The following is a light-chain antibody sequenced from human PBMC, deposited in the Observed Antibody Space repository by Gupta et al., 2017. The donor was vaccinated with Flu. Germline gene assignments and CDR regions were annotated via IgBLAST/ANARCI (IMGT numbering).Light chain of an antibody. J-gene: IGKJ4*02. V-gene: IGKV1-33*01. CDR3: QQYETLPLT. CDR2: DAS. CDR1: QTITNY. Sequence: QSSLFGSVGDIATVICKASQTITNYFNWFQQQPGKAPKLLFYDASTLHSGVPSIFSGSGSGTELTGIISSLQTDVSATYSCQQYETLPLTFGGGTKVEI.